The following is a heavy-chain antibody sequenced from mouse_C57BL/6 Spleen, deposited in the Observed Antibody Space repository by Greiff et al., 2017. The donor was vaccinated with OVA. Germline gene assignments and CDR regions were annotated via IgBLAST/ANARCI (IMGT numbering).Heavy chain of an antibody. CDR2: IDPSDSYT. CDR1: GYTFTSYW. CDR3: ERFGYYGSSYGY. J-gene: IGHJ2*01. V-gene: IGHV1-69*01. D-gene: IGHD1-1*01. Sequence: QVQLQQPGAELVMPGASVKLSCKASGYTFTSYWMHWVKQRPGQGLEWIGEIDPSDSYTNYNQKFKGKSTLTVDKSSSTAYMQLSSLTSEDSAVYYCERFGYYGSSYGYWGQGTTLTVSS.